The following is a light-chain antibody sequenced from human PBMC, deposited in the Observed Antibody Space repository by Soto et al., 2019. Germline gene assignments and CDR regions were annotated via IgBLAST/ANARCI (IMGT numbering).Light chain of an antibody. CDR3: QQYNDWPPRIT. CDR2: DAS. J-gene: IGKJ5*01. Sequence: EILLTQYPATLSVSPGERASLSCRASRSISTNLAWYQQKPGQAPRLLIFDASTRATDVPARFTGRGSGTEFTLTISSLQSEDFVLYYCQQYNDWPPRITFGQGTRLDIK. CDR1: RSISTN. V-gene: IGKV3-15*01.